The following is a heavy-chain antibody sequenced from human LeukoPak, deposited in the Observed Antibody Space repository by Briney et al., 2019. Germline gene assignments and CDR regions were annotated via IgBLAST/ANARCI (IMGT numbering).Heavy chain of an antibody. J-gene: IGHJ4*02. CDR2: ISGRGGST. D-gene: IGHD3-10*01. CDR3: AQAGITMVRGVPDY. V-gene: IGHV3-23*01. Sequence: GGSLRLSCAASGFTFSSYAMSWVRHAPGKGLEGGSAISGRGGSTYYADSVKGRFTISRDNCKNTLYLQMNSMRAEDTAVYYCAQAGITMVRGVPDYWGQGTLVTVSS. CDR1: GFTFSSYA.